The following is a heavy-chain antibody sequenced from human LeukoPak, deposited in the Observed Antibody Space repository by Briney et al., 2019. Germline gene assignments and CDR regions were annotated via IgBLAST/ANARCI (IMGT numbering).Heavy chain of an antibody. V-gene: IGHV2-5*01. J-gene: IGHJ4*02. CDR1: GFSLSTSGVG. Sequence: SGPTLVKPTQTLTLTCTFSGFSLSTSGVGVGWIRQPPGKALEWLALIYWNDDKRYSPSLKSRLTITKDTSKNQVVLTMTNMDPVDTATYYYAHVAAPYYDFWSGFDYWGQGTLVTVSS. CDR2: IYWNDDK. D-gene: IGHD3-3*01. CDR3: AHVAAPYYDFWSGFDY.